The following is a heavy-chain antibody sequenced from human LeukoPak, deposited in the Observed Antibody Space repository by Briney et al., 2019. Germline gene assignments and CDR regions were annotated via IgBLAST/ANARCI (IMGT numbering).Heavy chain of an antibody. J-gene: IGHJ5*02. CDR1: GFTFSSYW. D-gene: IGHD4-23*01. Sequence: GGSLRLSCAASGFTFSSYWMHWVRQAPGKGLVWVSRVATGGTGPSYADFVKGRFTISRDNAKDTLYLQMNSLSAEDTAVYYCARDMGPYGGNPGGSWGQGTLVTVSS. CDR2: VATGGTGP. CDR3: ARDMGPYGGNPGGS. V-gene: IGHV3-74*01.